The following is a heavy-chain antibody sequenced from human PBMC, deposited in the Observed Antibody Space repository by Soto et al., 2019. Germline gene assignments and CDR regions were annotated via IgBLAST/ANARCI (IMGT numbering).Heavy chain of an antibody. Sequence: SETLSLTSPVSGGTSSSYYWSWIRQPPGKGLEWIGCILYSGSTNYSPSLRSRVTISVDTSKNQFSLELSSVTAADTAVYYCARDGKVSGSATHWFDPWGQGTLVTVSS. CDR2: ILYSGST. D-gene: IGHD1-26*01. CDR3: ARDGKVSGSATHWFDP. CDR1: GGTSSSYY. J-gene: IGHJ5*02. V-gene: IGHV4-59*01.